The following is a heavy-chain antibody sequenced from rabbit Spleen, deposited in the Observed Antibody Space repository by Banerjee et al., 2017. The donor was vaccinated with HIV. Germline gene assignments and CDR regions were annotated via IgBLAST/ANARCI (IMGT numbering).Heavy chain of an antibody. V-gene: IGHV1S40*01. J-gene: IGHJ4*01. CDR1: EFDFSTYY. CDR2: IYGGSGST. Sequence: QSLEESGGDLVQPGASLTLTCTASEFDFSTYYMTWVRQAPGKGLEWIGCIYGGSGSTWYASWAKGRFTISKTSTTVTLQMTSLTAADTATYFCARDWIDYFALWGPGTLVTVS. CDR3: ARDWIDYFAL.